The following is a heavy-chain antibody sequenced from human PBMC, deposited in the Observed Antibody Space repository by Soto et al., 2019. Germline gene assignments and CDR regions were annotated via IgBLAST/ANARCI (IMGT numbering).Heavy chain of an antibody. V-gene: IGHV3-48*01. CDR3: ARDLSWGSNWYYYMDV. Sequence: EVQLLESGGGLVQPGGSLRLSCATSGFILSDCAMNWVRQAPGKGLEWVSYISSSSSVIDYADSVKGRLTVSRDNARNSLYLQMNSLRAEDTAVYYCARDLSWGSNWYYYMDVWGKGTTVTVSS. J-gene: IGHJ6*03. CDR2: ISSSSSVI. CDR1: GFILSDCA. D-gene: IGHD7-27*01.